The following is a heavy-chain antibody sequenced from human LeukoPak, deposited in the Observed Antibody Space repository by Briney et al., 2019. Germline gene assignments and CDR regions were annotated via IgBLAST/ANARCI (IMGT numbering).Heavy chain of an antibody. CDR3: ARLAPSGHLDY. D-gene: IGHD3-3*01. CDR2: IYHSGST. Sequence: ETLSLTCTVSGGSISGYYWSWIRQPPGKGLEWIGYIYHSGSTNYNPSLKSRVTISVDTSKNQLSLKLSSVTAADTAVYYCARLAPSGHLDYWGQGTLGTVSS. CDR1: GGSISGYY. V-gene: IGHV4-59*08. J-gene: IGHJ4*02.